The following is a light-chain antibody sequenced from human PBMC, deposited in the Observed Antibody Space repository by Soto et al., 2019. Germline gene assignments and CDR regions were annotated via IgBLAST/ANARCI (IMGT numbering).Light chain of an antibody. Sequence: QSALTQPASWSGSPGQWIAISCTGSSSDIGIYKYVSWYQQHPGKVPKLIIYEVSNRPSGVSNRFSGSKSGNTASLTISGLQAEDEADYYCSSYTTSSTRVFGTGTKVTVL. J-gene: IGLJ1*01. CDR2: EVS. V-gene: IGLV2-14*01. CDR3: SSYTTSSTRV. CDR1: SSDIGIYKY.